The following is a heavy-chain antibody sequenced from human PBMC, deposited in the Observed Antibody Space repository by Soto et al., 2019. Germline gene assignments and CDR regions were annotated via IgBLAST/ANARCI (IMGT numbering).Heavy chain of an antibody. J-gene: IGHJ6*02. CDR1: GHXLSNNYYF. CDR3: AKDEKESYYYFYGMDV. V-gene: IGHV4-39*02. Sequence: ASETLSLTCTVSGHXLSNNYYFLGWVPPTPWSDLQWIGSLFYTGHTYYNPSLLSRVTISADTSKNQFFLRLTSVTAADTGVYFCAKDEKESYYYFYGMDVWGQGTTVTVSS. CDR2: LFYTGHT.